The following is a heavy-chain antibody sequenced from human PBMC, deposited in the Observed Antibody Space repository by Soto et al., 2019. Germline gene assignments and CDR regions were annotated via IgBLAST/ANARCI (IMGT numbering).Heavy chain of an antibody. D-gene: IGHD2-2*01. J-gene: IGHJ4*02. CDR2: INAGNGNT. Sequence: GASVKVSCKASGYTFTSYSMHWVCQAPGQRLEWMGWINAGNGNTKYSQKFQGRVTITRDTSASTAYMELSSLRSEDTAVYYCARVPAYCSSTSCPYYFDYWGQGTLVTVSS. CDR3: ARVPAYCSSTSCPYYFDY. CDR1: GYTFTSYS. V-gene: IGHV1-3*01.